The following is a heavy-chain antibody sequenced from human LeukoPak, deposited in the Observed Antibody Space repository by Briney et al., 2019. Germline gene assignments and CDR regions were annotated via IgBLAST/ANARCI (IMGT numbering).Heavy chain of an antibody. CDR3: AKDRHNWNSQIDY. Sequence: TGGSLRLSCAASGFTFSSYAMSWVRQAPGKGLEWVSAISGSGGGTYYADSVKGRFTISRDNSKNTLYLQMNSLRAEDTAVYYCAKDRHNWNSQIDYWGQGTLVTVSS. CDR1: GFTFSSYA. D-gene: IGHD1-7*01. V-gene: IGHV3-23*01. CDR2: ISGSGGGT. J-gene: IGHJ4*02.